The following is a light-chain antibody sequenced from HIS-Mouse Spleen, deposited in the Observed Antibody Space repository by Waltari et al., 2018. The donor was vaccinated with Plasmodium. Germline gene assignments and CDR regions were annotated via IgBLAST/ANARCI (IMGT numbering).Light chain of an antibody. J-gene: IGLJ2*01. CDR1: SSDVGGYNY. CDR2: EVS. Sequence: SALTQPPSASGSPGQSVTISCTGTSSDVGGYNYVSWYQQHPVKAPKLMIYEVSKRPSGVPDRFSGSKSGNTASLTVSGLQAEDEADYYCSSYAGSNNLVFGGGTKLTVL. CDR3: SSYAGSNNLV. V-gene: IGLV2-8*01.